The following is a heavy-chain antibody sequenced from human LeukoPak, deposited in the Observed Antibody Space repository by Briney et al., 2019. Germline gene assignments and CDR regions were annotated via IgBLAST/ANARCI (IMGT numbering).Heavy chain of an antibody. CDR1: GGSISSGGYY. D-gene: IGHD3-3*01. Sequence: SQTLSLTCTVSGGSISSGGYYWSWIRQHPGKGLGWIGYIYYSGSTYYNPSLKSRVTISVDTSKNQFTLKLSSVTAADTAVYYCARDLDGSGYYLDYWGQGTLVTVSS. J-gene: IGHJ4*02. V-gene: IGHV4-31*03. CDR2: IYYSGST. CDR3: ARDLDGSGYYLDY.